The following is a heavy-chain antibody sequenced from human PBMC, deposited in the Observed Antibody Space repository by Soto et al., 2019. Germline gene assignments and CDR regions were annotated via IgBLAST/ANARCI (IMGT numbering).Heavy chain of an antibody. Sequence: GGSLILSCTDSGFTFGDYAMSWFRQAPGKGLEWVGFIRNKAYGGTTEYAASVKGRFTISRDDSKSTAYLLMNSLKTEDTGVYYCSRQAVAGTYYYYMDVWGKGTTDIVSS. CDR2: IRNKAYGGTT. V-gene: IGHV3-49*03. CDR1: GFTFGDYA. J-gene: IGHJ6*03. CDR3: SRQAVAGTYYYYMDV. D-gene: IGHD6-19*01.